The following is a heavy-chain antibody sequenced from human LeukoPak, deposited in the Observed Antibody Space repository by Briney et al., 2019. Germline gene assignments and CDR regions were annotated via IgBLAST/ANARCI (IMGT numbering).Heavy chain of an antibody. CDR3: ARGTLYYYDSSGYLDY. D-gene: IGHD3-22*01. CDR1: GYTFTSYD. Sequence: GASVKVSCKASGYTFTSYDINWVRQATGQGLEWMGWINPNSGGTNYAQKFQGRVTMTRDTSISTAYMELSRLRSDDTAVYYCARGTLYYYDSSGYLDYWGQGTLVTVSS. V-gene: IGHV1-2*02. CDR2: INPNSGGT. J-gene: IGHJ4*02.